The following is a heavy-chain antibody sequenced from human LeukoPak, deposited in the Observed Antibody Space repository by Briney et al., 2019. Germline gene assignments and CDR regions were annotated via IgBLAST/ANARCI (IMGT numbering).Heavy chain of an antibody. D-gene: IGHD1-14*01. CDR2: ISYDGSDT. CDR3: ARAENRYYYYYYMDV. CDR1: GFTFRSYA. J-gene: IGHJ6*03. V-gene: IGHV3-30*01. Sequence: PGGSLRLSCAASGFTFRSYAMHWVRQAPGKGLERAALISYDGSDTYYADSVKGRFTISRDNSKNTLYLQMNSLRVEDTAVYYCARAENRYYYYYYMDVWGKGTTVTVS.